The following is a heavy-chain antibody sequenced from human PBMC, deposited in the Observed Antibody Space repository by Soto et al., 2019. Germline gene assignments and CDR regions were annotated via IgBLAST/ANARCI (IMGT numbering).Heavy chain of an antibody. V-gene: IGHV4-61*01. CDR3: ARDGHGMDV. Sequence: SETLSLTCTVSGGSVSTGSYDWSWIRQPPGKGLEWIGKLFFTGSAHYNPSLRSRVNMSVDTSKDQFSLTLTSVTPADTAVYYCARDGHGMDVWGQGTTLTVSS. CDR1: GGSVSTGSYD. J-gene: IGHJ6*02. CDR2: LFFTGSA.